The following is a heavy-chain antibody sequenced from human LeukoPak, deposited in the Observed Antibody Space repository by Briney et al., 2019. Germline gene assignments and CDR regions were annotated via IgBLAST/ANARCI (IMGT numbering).Heavy chain of an antibody. D-gene: IGHD1-1*01. CDR1: GFTFSNYV. J-gene: IGHJ4*02. CDR2: ISYDGSDK. CDR3: AKDATGTYSGMDY. Sequence: GGSLRLSCAASGFTFSNYVMHWVRQAPGKGLEWVAIISYDGSDKHYADSVKGRFTISRDNSKNTLYLQMNSLRTEDTALYYCAKDATGTYSGMDYWGQGTLVSVSS. V-gene: IGHV3-30*04.